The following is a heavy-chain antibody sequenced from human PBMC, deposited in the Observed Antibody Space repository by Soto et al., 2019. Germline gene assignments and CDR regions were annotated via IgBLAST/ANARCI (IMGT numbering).Heavy chain of an antibody. D-gene: IGHD2-15*01. V-gene: IGHV4-34*01. CDR3: ARGGYCSGGSCYRRNNWFDP. CDR1: GGSFSGYY. Sequence: SETLSLTCAVYGGSFSGYYWSWIRQPPGKGLEWIGEINHSGSTNYNPSLKSRVTISVDTSKNQFSLKLSSVTAADTAVYYCARGGYCSGGSCYRRNNWFDPWGQGTLVTVSS. CDR2: INHSGST. J-gene: IGHJ5*02.